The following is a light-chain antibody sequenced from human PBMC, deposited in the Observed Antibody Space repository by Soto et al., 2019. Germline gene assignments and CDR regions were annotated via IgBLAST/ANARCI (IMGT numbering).Light chain of an antibody. Sequence: TVLTQSPGTLSLSPGERATLSCRASQSVSSTYVSWYQQKPGQAPSLLIFGASSRATGIPDRFSGSGSGTDFTLTISRLEPEDFAVYYCQQSANSPVTFGQGTKLEIK. J-gene: IGKJ2*01. CDR1: QSVSSTY. CDR2: GAS. V-gene: IGKV3-20*01. CDR3: QQSANSPVT.